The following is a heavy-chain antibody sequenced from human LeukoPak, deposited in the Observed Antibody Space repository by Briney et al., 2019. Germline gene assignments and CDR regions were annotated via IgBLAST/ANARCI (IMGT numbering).Heavy chain of an antibody. CDR1: GYTFTGYY. J-gene: IGHJ4*02. CDR3: ARDSGSYYVGY. V-gene: IGHV1-2*02. D-gene: IGHD1-26*01. CDR2: INPNSGGT. Sequence: ASVKVSCKATGYTFTGYYMHWVRQAPGQGLEWMGWINPNSGGTNYARKFQGRVTMTRDTSISTAYMELSRLRSDDTAVYYCARDSGSYYVGYWGQGTLVTVSS.